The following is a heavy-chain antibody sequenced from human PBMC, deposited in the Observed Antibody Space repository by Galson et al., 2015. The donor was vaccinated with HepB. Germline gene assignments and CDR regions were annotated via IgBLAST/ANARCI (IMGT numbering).Heavy chain of an antibody. V-gene: IGHV1-69*04. CDR3: ARAYDTYSSGWYRPGY. J-gene: IGHJ4*02. D-gene: IGHD6-19*01. CDR2: IIPILGIA. CDR1: GGTFSSYA. Sequence: SVKVSCKASGGTFSSYAISWVRQAPGQGLEWMGRIIPILGIANYAQKFQGRVTITADKSTSTAYMELSSLRSEDTAVYYCARAYDTYSSGWYRPGYWGQGTLVTVST.